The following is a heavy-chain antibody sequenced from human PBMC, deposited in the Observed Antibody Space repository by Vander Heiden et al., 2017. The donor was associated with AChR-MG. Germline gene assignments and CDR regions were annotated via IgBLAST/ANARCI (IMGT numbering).Heavy chain of an antibody. V-gene: IGHV3-48*03. CDR3: ARQYCTVHNCYASLGY. CDR1: GFSFSRHE. J-gene: IGHJ4*02. D-gene: IGHD2-2*01. Sequence: EVRLVESGGGLVQPGGSLTLSCAASGFSFSRHEMNGVRQAPGKGLEWVSDITSNAGTKYYEDAVKGRFTVSRDNAQNSLYLKLSSMRDEDKAIYYCARQYCTVHNCYASLGYWGQGVLVTVSS. CDR2: ITSNAGTK.